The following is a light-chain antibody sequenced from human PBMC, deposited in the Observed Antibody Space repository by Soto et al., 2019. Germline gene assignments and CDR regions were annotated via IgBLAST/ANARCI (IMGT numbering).Light chain of an antibody. J-gene: IGKJ4*01. CDR1: QNIRNF. CDR3: QQTSDTLIT. Sequence: DIQMTQSPYSLSASVGDTISITCRASQNIRNFLNWYQWRPGQGPRLLIYTSSTLQSGVPSRFGGAGSGTEFTLTISSLQPEDFATYFSQQTSDTLITFGGGTKVEI. V-gene: IGKV1-39*01. CDR2: TSS.